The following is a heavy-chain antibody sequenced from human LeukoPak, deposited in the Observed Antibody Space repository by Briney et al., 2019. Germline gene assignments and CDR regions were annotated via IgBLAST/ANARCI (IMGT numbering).Heavy chain of an antibody. CDR3: ARDCGIMRPMVLGFDY. CDR2: IYYSGST. CDR1: GGSISRSCYY. V-gene: IGHV4-39*02. D-gene: IGHD3-16*01. J-gene: IGHJ4*02. Sequence: PSETLSLTCTVYGGSISRSCYYWGWLRQPPGKGLEWIVSIYYSGSTYYNPSIKSRVTISVDTSKNQFSLKLSSLTATDTAVYYCARDCGIMRPMVLGFDYWGQGTLVTVSS.